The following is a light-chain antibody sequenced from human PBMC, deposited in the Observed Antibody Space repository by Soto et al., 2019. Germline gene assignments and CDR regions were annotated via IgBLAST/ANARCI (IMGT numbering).Light chain of an antibody. CDR1: CSNIGAGYD. Sequence: QSVLTQPPSVSGAPGQRVTISCTGSCSNIGAGYDVHWYQQLPGTAPKLLIYGNSNRPSGVPDRFSGSKSGTSASLAITGLQAEDEADYYCQSYDSSLSGVVFGGWTKLTVL. CDR2: GNS. J-gene: IGLJ2*01. CDR3: QSYDSSLSGVV. V-gene: IGLV1-40*01.